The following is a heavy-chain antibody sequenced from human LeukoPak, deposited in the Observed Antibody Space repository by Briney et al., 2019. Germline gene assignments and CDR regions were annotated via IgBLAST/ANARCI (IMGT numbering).Heavy chain of an antibody. J-gene: IGHJ5*02. D-gene: IGHD2-15*01. CDR2: ISGSGGST. CDR1: GFTFSSYA. V-gene: IGHV3-23*01. CDR3: ARDPRNVGLAP. Sequence: GGSLRLSCAASGFTFSSYAMSWVRQAPGKGLEWVSAISGSGGSTYYADSVKGRFTISRDNSKNTLYLQMNSLRVEDTAVYYCARDPRNVGLAPWGQGTLVTVSS.